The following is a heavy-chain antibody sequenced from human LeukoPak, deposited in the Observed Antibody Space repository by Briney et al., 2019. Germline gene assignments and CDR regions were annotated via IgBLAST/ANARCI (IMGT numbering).Heavy chain of an antibody. CDR1: RFTFSSYS. Sequence: PGGSLRLSCAASRFTFSSYSMNWVRQAPGKGLEWVSSISSSSSYIYYADSVKGRFTISRDNAKNSLYLQMNSLRAEDTAVYYCARGRSFDWLSGGGYFDYWGQGTLVTVSS. CDR2: ISSSSSYI. J-gene: IGHJ4*02. D-gene: IGHD3-9*01. CDR3: ARGRSFDWLSGGGYFDY. V-gene: IGHV3-21*01.